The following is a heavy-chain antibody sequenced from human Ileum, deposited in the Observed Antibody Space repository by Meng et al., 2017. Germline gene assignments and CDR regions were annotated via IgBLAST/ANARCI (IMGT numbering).Heavy chain of an antibody. CDR1: GFTFSNYP. CDR3: AKGQTNSWYYFDY. J-gene: IGHJ4*02. V-gene: IGHV3-23*01. D-gene: IGHD6-13*01. CDR2: ISDSGGRT. Sequence: GESLKISCAASGFTFSNYPMSWVRQAPGKGLEWVSVISDSGGRTYYTDSVKGRFSISRDNSKNTLYLQMNSLRAEDTAVYYCAKGQTNSWYYFDYWGQGTLVTVS.